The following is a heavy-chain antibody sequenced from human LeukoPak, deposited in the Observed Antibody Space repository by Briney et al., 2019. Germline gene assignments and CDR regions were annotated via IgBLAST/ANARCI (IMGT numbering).Heavy chain of an antibody. Sequence: NPSETLSLTCAVYGGSCSVYFLNWIRQPPGKGLEWIGEVDHSGNTNYNPSLKSRVTISLDTSRNQFSLKLNSMTAADTAVYYCVLGQWEPKGAYWGQGTLVTVSS. J-gene: IGHJ4*02. CDR3: VLGQWEPKGAY. CDR1: GGSCSVYF. CDR2: VDHSGNT. D-gene: IGHD1-26*01. V-gene: IGHV4-34*01.